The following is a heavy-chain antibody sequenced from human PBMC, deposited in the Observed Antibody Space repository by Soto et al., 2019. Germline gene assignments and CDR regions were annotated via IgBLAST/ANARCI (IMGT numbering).Heavy chain of an antibody. D-gene: IGHD1-20*01. CDR1: GGTFSSYA. CDR2: IIPIFGTA. CDR3: ALNGNDYGSIVWFDP. Sequence: SVKVSCKASGGTFSSYAISWVRQAPGQGLEWMGGIIPIFGTANYAQKFQGRVTITADESTSTAYMELSSLRSEDTAVYYCALNGNDYGSIVWFDPGGKGTLVPVSS. J-gene: IGHJ5*02. V-gene: IGHV1-69*13.